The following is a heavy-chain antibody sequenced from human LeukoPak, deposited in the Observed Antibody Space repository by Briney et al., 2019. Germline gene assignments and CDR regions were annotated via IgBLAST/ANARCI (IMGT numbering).Heavy chain of an antibody. CDR3: ASDPRAVAGS. CDR1: GFTFSSYG. D-gene: IGHD6-19*01. J-gene: IGHJ4*02. Sequence: PGGSLRLSCAASGFTFSSYGMPWVRQAPGKGLEWVAVISYDGSNKYYADSVKGRFTISRDNSKNTLYLQMNSLRAEDTAVYYCASDPRAVAGSWGQGTLVTVSS. CDR2: ISYDGSNK. V-gene: IGHV3-30*03.